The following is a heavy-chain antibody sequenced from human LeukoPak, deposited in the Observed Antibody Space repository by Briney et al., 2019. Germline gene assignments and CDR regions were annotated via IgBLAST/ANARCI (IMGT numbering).Heavy chain of an antibody. V-gene: IGHV3-7*03. CDR3: AKGLKTTVGPYMGYHYYMDV. CDR1: GFNFSSFW. Sequence: GGSLRLSCAASGFNFSSFWMNWVRQVPGKGLEWVANINHDGSDKYYVDSVKGRFTISRDNAKNSLYLEVHSLRAEDTAVYYCAKGLKTTVGPYMGYHYYMDVWGKGTTVTVSS. CDR2: INHDGSDK. J-gene: IGHJ6*03. D-gene: IGHD1-1*01.